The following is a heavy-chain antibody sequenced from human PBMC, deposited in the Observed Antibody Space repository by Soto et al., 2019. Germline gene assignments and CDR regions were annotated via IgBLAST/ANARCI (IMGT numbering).Heavy chain of an antibody. J-gene: IGHJ6*02. CDR2: TANKRSRYTT. CDR1: GFTSSDHY. D-gene: IGHD3-16*01. V-gene: IGHV3-72*01. CDR3: ARAGFGHGLDV. Sequence: EVELVESGGGLVQAGGSLRVSCGVSGFTSSDHYMDWVRQAPGKGLEWVGRTANKRSRYTTEYAASVKGRFIISRDDSKNSFYLQMNSLKVEDTAVHCCARAGFGHGLDVWGQGTTVTVSS.